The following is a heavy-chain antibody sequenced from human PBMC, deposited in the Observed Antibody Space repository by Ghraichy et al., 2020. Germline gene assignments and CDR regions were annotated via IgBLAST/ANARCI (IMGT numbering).Heavy chain of an antibody. CDR1: GGSVSSGSYY. CDR3: ARGPGYCGGDCALTYSWFDP. V-gene: IGHV4-61*01. D-gene: IGHD2-21*02. Sequence: GSLTLTCTVSGGSVSSGSYYWSWIRQPPGKGLEWIGYIYYSGSTNYNPSLKSRVTISVDTDKNQFSLKLSSVTAADTAVYYCARGPGYCGGDCALTYSWFDPGGQGTLVTVSS. J-gene: IGHJ5*02. CDR2: IYYSGST.